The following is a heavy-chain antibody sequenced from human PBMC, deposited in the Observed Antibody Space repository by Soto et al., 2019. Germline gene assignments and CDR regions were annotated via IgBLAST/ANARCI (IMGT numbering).Heavy chain of an antibody. V-gene: IGHV1-18*01. CDR1: GYTFTSYG. CDR3: ARARGSNHRREPFDY. CDR2: TSAYNGNT. Sequence: ASVKVSCKASGYTFTSYGISWVRQAPGQGLERMGWTSAYNGNTNYAQKLQGRVTMTTDTSTSTAYMELRSLRSDDTAVYYCARARGSNHRREPFDYWGQGTLVTVSS. D-gene: IGHD4-4*01. J-gene: IGHJ4*02.